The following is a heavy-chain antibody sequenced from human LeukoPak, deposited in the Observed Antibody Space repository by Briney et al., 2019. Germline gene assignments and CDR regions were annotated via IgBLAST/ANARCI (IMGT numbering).Heavy chain of an antibody. V-gene: IGHV5-51*01. CDR3: ARLEVDYDSSGYIDY. D-gene: IGHD3-22*01. CDR1: GDSFTSYW. Sequence: GESLKISCKGSGDSFTSYWIGWVSQMPGKGLEWTGIIYPGDSDTRYSPSFQGQVTISADKSISTAYLQWSSLKASDSAMYYCARLEVDYDSSGYIDYWGQGTLVTVSS. CDR2: IYPGDSDT. J-gene: IGHJ4*02.